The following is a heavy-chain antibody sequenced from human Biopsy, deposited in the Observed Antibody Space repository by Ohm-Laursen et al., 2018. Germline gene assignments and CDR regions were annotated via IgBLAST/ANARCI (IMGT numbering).Heavy chain of an antibody. Sequence: SVTLSLTCNVSGGSLSLSYWSWIRQPPGKGLEWIGYIYSSRGNDYNPSLKSRVTISLDTSKNQFSLTLTSVTVADTAIYYCARRPYTRDNWFDPWGQGTLVTVSS. CDR3: ARRPYTRDNWFDP. D-gene: IGHD2-2*01. J-gene: IGHJ5*02. CDR1: GGSLSLSY. CDR2: IYSSRGN. V-gene: IGHV4-4*08.